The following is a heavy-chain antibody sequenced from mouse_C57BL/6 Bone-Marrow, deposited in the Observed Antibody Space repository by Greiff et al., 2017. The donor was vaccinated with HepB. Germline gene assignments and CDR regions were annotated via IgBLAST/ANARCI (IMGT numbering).Heavy chain of an antibody. CDR2: IDPNSGGT. CDR3: ARLDSSGYRYFDY. V-gene: IGHV1-72*01. CDR1: GYTFTTYW. D-gene: IGHD3-2*02. Sequence: VQLQQPGAELVKPGASVKLSCKASGYTFTTYWMHWVKQRPGRGLEWIGRIDPNSGGTKYNEKFKSKATLTVDKPSSTAYMQLSSLTSEDSAVYYCARLDSSGYRYFDYWGQGTTLTVSS. J-gene: IGHJ2*01.